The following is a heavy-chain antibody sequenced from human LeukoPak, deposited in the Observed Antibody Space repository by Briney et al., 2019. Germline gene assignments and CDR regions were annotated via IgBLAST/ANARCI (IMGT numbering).Heavy chain of an antibody. Sequence: ASVKVSCKASGYTFTGYYMHWVRQAPGQGLEWMGWINPNSGGTNYAQKFQGRVTMTRDTSISTAYMELSRLRSEDTAVYYCARGLLHRWLQEDYWGQGTLVTVSS. D-gene: IGHD5-24*01. CDR1: GYTFTGYY. CDR3: ARGLLHRWLQEDY. V-gene: IGHV1-2*02. CDR2: INPNSGGT. J-gene: IGHJ4*02.